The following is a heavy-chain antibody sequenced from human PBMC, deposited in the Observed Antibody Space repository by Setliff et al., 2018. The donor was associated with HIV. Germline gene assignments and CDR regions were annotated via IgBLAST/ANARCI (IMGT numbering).Heavy chain of an antibody. V-gene: IGHV4-34*01. CDR1: GGSFSGYY. CDR3: ARGKYYFDSGTPSYFDY. CDR2: INHTGST. D-gene: IGHD3-10*01. J-gene: IGHJ4*02. Sequence: KTSETLSLTCAVYGGSFSGYYWSWIRQPPGKGLEWIGEINHTGSTNYIPSLKSRLTMSVDTSKNQFSLKLSSVTAADTAVYYCARGKYYFDSGTPSYFDYWGQGSLVAVSS.